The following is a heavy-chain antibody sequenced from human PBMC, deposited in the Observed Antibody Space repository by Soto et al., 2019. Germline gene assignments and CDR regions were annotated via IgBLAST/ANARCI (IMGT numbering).Heavy chain of an antibody. CDR3: ARLSNYYYYGMDG. J-gene: IGHJ6*02. V-gene: IGHV1-8*01. CDR1: GYTFTSDD. CDR2: MNPNSGNT. Sequence: SVRVSCKSSGYTFTSDDINWVRQATGQGREWMGWMNPNSGNTGYAQKFQGRVTMTRNTSISTAYMELSSLRSEDTAVYYCARLSNYYYYGMDGWGQGTTVTVSS.